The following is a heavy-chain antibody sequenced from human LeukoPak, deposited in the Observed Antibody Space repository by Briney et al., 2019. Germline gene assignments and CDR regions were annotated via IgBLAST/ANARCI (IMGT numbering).Heavy chain of an antibody. D-gene: IGHD3-22*01. CDR3: AKGGVYYHDSSGYFRY. CDR1: GFTFSGYA. CDR2: ISGSGGST. V-gene: IGHV3-23*01. J-gene: IGHJ4*02. Sequence: GGSLRLSCAASGFTFSGYAMSWVRQAPGKGLEWVSAISGSGGSTYYADSVKGRFTISRDNSKNTLYLQMNSLRAEDTAVYYCAKGGVYYHDSSGYFRYWGQGTLVSVSS.